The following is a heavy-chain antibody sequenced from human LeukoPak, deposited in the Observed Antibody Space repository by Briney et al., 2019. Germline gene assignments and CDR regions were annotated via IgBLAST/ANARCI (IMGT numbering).Heavy chain of an antibody. CDR2: ISSSSSTI. V-gene: IGHV3-48*01. D-gene: IGHD2-21*01. J-gene: IGHJ4*02. Sequence: GGSLRLSCAASGFTFSSYSMNWVRQAPGKGLEWVSYISSSSSTIYYADSVKGRFTISRDNAKNSLYLQMNSLRAEDTAVYYCARQSLIVVVIAPFEYWGQGTLVTVS. CDR3: ARQSLIVVVIAPFEY. CDR1: GFTFSSYS.